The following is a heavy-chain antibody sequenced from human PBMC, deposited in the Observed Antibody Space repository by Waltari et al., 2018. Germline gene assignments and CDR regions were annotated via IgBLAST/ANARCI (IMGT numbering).Heavy chain of an antibody. CDR3: AREEDYYYYGMDV. V-gene: IGHV1-18*01. Sequence: QVHLLQSGPEVKKPGASVKVSCKASGYSFTNYGISWVRPAPGQGLEWRGWISAYNGNRNYAQKLQGRVTMTTDTATRTAYMELRNLRSDDTAVYYGAREEDYYYYGMDVWGQGTTVNVSS. J-gene: IGHJ6*02. CDR1: GYSFTNYG. CDR2: ISAYNGNR.